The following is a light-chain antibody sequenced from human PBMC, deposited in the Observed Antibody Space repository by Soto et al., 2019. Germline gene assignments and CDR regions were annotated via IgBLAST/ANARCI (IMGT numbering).Light chain of an antibody. J-gene: IGKJ5*01. CDR3: QQYKNWPPIT. CDR1: QSVRSN. V-gene: IGKV3-15*01. Sequence: EVVMTQSPATLSVSPGERVTLSGRASQSVRSNLAWYQQKPGQSPRLIIYGASTRATGIPARFSGSVSGTEFTLTISRLQSEDFAVYYGQQYKNWPPITVGQWTRLEIK. CDR2: GAS.